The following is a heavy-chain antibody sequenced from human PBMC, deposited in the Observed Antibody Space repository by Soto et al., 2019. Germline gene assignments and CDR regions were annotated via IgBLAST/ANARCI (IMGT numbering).Heavy chain of an antibody. CDR3: ARVWGGDCYSFDY. D-gene: IGHD2-21*02. CDR2: INHSGST. V-gene: IGHV4-34*01. Sequence: QVQLQQWGAGLLKPSETLSLTCAVYGGSFSGYYWSWIRQPPGKGLEWIGEINHSGSTNYNPSLKSRGPISGDTSKNQFSLKLSSVTAADTAVYYCARVWGGDCYSFDYWGQGTLVTVSS. J-gene: IGHJ4*02. CDR1: GGSFSGYY.